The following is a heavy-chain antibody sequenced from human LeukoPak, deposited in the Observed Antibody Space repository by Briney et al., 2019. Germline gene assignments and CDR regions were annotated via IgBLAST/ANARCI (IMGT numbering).Heavy chain of an antibody. D-gene: IGHD5-18*01. CDR2: IYYSGST. CDR3: ARHDERGDSYGFFEY. CDR1: GGSISSSSYY. V-gene: IGHV4-39*01. Sequence: SETLSLTCTVSGGSISSSSYYWGWIRQPPGKGLEWIGSIYYSGSTYYNPSLKSRVTISVDTSKNQFSLKLSSVTAADTAVYYCARHDERGDSYGFFEYWGQGTPVTVSS. J-gene: IGHJ4*02.